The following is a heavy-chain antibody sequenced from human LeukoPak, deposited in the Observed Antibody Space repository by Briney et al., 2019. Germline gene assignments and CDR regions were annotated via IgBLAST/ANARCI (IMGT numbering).Heavy chain of an antibody. D-gene: IGHD3-9*01. CDR3: AGVNYDILTGYYFDY. Sequence: SETLSLTCTVSGGPISSYYWSWIRQPPGKGLEWIGYIYYSGSTNYNPSLKSRVTISVDTSKNQFSLKLSSVTAADTAVYYCAGVNYDILTGYYFDYWGQGTLVTVSS. V-gene: IGHV4-59*01. CDR1: GGPISSYY. CDR2: IYYSGST. J-gene: IGHJ4*02.